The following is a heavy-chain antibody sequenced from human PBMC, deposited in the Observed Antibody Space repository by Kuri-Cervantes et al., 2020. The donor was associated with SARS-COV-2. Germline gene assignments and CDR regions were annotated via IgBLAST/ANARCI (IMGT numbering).Heavy chain of an antibody. V-gene: IGHV4-59*01. CDR2: IYYSGST. Sequence: SETLSLTCTVSGGSISSYYWSWIRQPPGKGLEWIGYIYYSGSTNYNPSLKSRVTISVDTSKNQFSLKLSSVTAADMAVYYCARDPAYYDSSGYYYGAFDIWGQGTMVTVSS. J-gene: IGHJ3*02. CDR3: ARDPAYYDSSGYYYGAFDI. CDR1: GGSISSYY. D-gene: IGHD3-22*01.